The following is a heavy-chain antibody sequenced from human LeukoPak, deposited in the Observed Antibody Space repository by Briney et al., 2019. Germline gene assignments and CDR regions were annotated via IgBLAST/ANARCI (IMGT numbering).Heavy chain of an antibody. D-gene: IGHD6-13*01. CDR1: GGSISSSSYY. CDR2: IYYSGST. CDR3: ARGRAGKGTNWFDP. Sequence: TSETLSLTCTVSGGSISSSSYYWGWIRQPPGKGLEWIGSIYYSGSTYYNPSLKSRVTISVDTSNTQFSLKLSSVTAADTAVYYCARGRAGKGTNWFDPWGQGTLVTVSS. J-gene: IGHJ5*02. V-gene: IGHV4-39*07.